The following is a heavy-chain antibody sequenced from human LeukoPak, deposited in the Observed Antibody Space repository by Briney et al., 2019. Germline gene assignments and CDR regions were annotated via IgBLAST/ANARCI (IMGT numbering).Heavy chain of an antibody. D-gene: IGHD5-18*01. CDR3: ASSGGGHSYGHLGY. V-gene: IGHV3-74*01. CDR2: IDSDGSST. CDR1: RFIFSNYW. J-gene: IGHJ4*02. Sequence: GGSPRLSCAASRFIFSNYWMHWVRQAPGKGLVWVSRIDSDGSSTIYADSVKGRFTISGDNVKNTLYLQMNSLRAEDTAVYYCASSGGGHSYGHLGYWGQGTLVTVSS.